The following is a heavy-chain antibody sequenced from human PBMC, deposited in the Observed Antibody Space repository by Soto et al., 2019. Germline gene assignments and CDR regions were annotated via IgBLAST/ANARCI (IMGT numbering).Heavy chain of an antibody. CDR1: GGTFSSYT. CDR2: IIPILGIA. CDR3: AREGMITFGGVIVRDDY. Sequence: QVQLVQSGAEVKKPGSSVKVSCKASGGTFSSYTISWVRQAPGQGLEWMGRIIPILGIANYAQKFQGRVTITADKSTSTAYRELSSLRSEDTAVYYCAREGMITFGGVIVRDDYWGQGTLVTVSS. J-gene: IGHJ4*02. D-gene: IGHD3-16*02. V-gene: IGHV1-69*08.